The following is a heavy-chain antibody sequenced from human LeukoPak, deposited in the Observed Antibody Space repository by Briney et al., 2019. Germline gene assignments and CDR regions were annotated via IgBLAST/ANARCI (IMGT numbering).Heavy chain of an antibody. CDR1: GYTFTSYG. J-gene: IGHJ4*02. Sequence: ASVKVSCKASGYTFTSYGISWVRQAPGQGLEWMGWISAYNGNTNYAQKLQGRVTMTTDTSTSTAYMELRSLRSDDTAVYYCARAAWNSGSYPPLDYWGQGTLVTVPS. V-gene: IGHV1-18*01. CDR3: ARAAWNSGSYPPLDY. D-gene: IGHD1-26*01. CDR2: ISAYNGNT.